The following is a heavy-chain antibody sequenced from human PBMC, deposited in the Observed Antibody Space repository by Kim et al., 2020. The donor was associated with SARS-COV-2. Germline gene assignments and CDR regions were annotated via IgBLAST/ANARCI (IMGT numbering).Heavy chain of an antibody. Sequence: GGSLRLSCAASGFTVSSNYMSWVRQAPGKGLEWVSVIYSGGSTYYADSVKGRFTISRDNSKNTLYLQMNSLRAEDTAVYYCARETVLLWFGEGHMNYGMDVWGQGTTVTVSS. CDR1: GFTVSSNY. V-gene: IGHV3-53*01. D-gene: IGHD3-10*01. CDR3: ARETVLLWFGEGHMNYGMDV. J-gene: IGHJ6*02. CDR2: IYSGGST.